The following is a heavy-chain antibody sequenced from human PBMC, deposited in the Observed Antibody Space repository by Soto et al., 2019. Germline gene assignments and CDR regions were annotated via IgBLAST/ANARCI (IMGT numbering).Heavy chain of an antibody. V-gene: IGHV3-23*05. J-gene: IGHJ4*02. CDR1: GFTFTNYL. CDR2: IDKSGGDT. CDR3: AKDTYSSSWYF. D-gene: IGHD2-2*01. Sequence: PGGSLRLSCAASGFTFTNYLMTWVRQAPGKGLEWVSSIDKSGGDTYYADSVKGRFTIPRDNSKNTLYLQMNGLRAEDTALYYCAKDTYSSSWYFWGQGTLVTVSS.